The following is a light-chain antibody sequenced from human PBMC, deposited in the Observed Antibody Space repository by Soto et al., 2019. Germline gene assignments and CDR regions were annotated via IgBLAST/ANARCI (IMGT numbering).Light chain of an antibody. CDR2: EVN. V-gene: IGLV2-14*01. CDR1: SSDIGYYDY. CDR3: SSHSSSSAYYV. Sequence: QSALTQPASVSGSPGQSITISCTGTSSDIGYYDYVSWYQHHSGKAPKLIIYEVNNRPLGVSNRFSGSKSVNTASLTISGLQAEDEADYYCSSHSSSSAYYVFGTGTKVTVL. J-gene: IGLJ1*01.